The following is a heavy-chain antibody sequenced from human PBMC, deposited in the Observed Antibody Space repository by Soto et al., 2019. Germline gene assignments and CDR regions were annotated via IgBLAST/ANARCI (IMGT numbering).Heavy chain of an antibody. CDR2: INAGNGNT. D-gene: IGHD2-2*01. CDR1: GYTFTSYA. V-gene: IGHV1-3*01. Sequence: ASVKVSCKASGYTFTSYAMHLVRQAPGQRLEWMGWINAGNGNTKYSQKFQGRVTITRDTSASTAYMELSSLRSEDTAVYYCARGCCSSTAFDPWGQGTLVTVSS. CDR3: ARGCCSSTAFDP. J-gene: IGHJ5*02.